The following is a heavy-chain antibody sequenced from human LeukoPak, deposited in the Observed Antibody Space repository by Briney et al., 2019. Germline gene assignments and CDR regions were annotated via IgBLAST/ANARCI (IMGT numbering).Heavy chain of an antibody. CDR3: ARRGRYYDSSGYYYYYYMDV. D-gene: IGHD3-22*01. CDR2: INHSGST. V-gene: IGHV4-34*01. Sequence: PSETLSLTCAVYGGSFSGYYWSWIRQPPGKGLEWIGEINHSGSTSYNPSLKSRVTISVDTSKNQFSLKLSSVTAADTAVYYCARRGRYYDSSGYYYYYYMDVWGKGTTVTISS. J-gene: IGHJ6*03. CDR1: GGSFSGYY.